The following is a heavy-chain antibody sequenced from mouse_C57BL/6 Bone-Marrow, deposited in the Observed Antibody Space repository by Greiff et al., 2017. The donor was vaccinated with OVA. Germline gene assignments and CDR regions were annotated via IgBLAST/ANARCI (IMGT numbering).Heavy chain of an antibody. Sequence: EVMLVESGGGLVKPGGSLKLSCAASGFTFSSYAMSWVRQTPEKRLEWVATISDGGSYTYYPDNVKGRFTISRDNAKNNLYLQMSHLKSEDTAMYYCAREEYGSSFNYFDYWGQGTTLTVSS. V-gene: IGHV5-4*01. CDR1: GFTFSSYA. D-gene: IGHD1-1*01. J-gene: IGHJ2*01. CDR3: AREEYGSSFNYFDY. CDR2: ISDGGSYT.